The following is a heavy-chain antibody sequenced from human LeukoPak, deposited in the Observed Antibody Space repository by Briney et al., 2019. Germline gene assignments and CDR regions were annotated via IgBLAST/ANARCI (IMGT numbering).Heavy chain of an antibody. V-gene: IGHV4-59*01. CDR3: ARDLVTVTKGFDI. CDR2: ISYIGST. Sequence: SETLSLTCAVSDDSFSSYYWTWVRQPPGKGLEWIGYISYIGSTNYNPSLKSRITISIDTSKNQFSLKLSSVTAADTAVYYCARDLVTVTKGFDIWGQGTMVSVSS. D-gene: IGHD4-17*01. CDR1: DDSFSSYY. J-gene: IGHJ3*02.